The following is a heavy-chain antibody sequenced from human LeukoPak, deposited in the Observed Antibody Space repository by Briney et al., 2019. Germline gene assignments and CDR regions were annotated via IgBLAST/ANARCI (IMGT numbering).Heavy chain of an antibody. CDR3: VRADFWSGYYMDY. CDR1: GFTFSSYS. V-gene: IGHV3-48*01. Sequence: GGSLRLSCAASGFTFSSYSMNWVRQAPGKGLEWVSYISSSSSSIYYADSVKGRLTISRDNAKNALYMQMNSLRAEDTAVYYCVRADFWSGYYMDYWGQGTLVTVPS. CDR2: ISSSSSSI. J-gene: IGHJ4*02. D-gene: IGHD3-3*01.